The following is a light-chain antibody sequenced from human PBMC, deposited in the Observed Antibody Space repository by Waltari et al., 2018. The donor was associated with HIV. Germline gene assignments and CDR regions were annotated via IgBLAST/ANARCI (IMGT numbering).Light chain of an antibody. CDR1: SSDVGGYNY. V-gene: IGLV2-14*03. CDR3: SSYTSSNTLPYV. CDR2: DVS. Sequence: QSALTQPASVSGSPGQSITISCTGTSSDVGGYNYVSWYQQHPGKAPKLMIYDVSNRPPGVSNRFSGSKSGNTASLTISGLQAEDEADYYCSSYTSSNTLPYVFGTGTKVTVL. J-gene: IGLJ1*01.